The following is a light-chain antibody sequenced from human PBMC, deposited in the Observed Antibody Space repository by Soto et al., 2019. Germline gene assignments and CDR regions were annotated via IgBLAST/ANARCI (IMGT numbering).Light chain of an antibody. CDR3: QQYSSYWT. CDR2: AAT. CDR1: QTISSW. J-gene: IGKJ1*01. V-gene: IGKV1-5*01. Sequence: QRTHNPSTLSGSVVERVTMTCRASQTISSWLAWYQQKPGKAPKLLIHAATSLESGVQSRFSGSGSGTEFTLTISSLQPDDFGTYYGQQYSSYWTSAQGAKV.